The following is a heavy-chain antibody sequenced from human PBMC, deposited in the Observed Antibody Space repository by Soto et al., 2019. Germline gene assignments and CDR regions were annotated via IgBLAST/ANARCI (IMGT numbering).Heavy chain of an antibody. J-gene: IGHJ4*02. CDR1: GFSLSTSGVG. Sequence: QITLKESGPTLVKPTQTLTLTCTFSGFSLSTSGVGVGWIRQPPGKALEWLTFIYWDDDKRNSPFLKSRLTITKDTSKNQMVLTMTNMDPVDTVTYYCALLVVAEITYYFDSWGQGTLVTVSS. CDR3: ALLVVAEITYYFDS. V-gene: IGHV2-5*02. D-gene: IGHD2-15*01. CDR2: IYWDDDK.